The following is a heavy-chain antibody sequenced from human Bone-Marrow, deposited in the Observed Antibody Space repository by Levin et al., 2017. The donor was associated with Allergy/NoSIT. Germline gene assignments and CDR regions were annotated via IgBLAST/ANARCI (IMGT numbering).Heavy chain of an antibody. CDR3: VRTETPDDPFDL. Sequence: GESLKISCKGSGYTFSVYWIGWVRQLPGKGLEWIGIIYVGDSDTRYSPSFQGQVTISADKSISAAYLQWSSLKASDTAIYYCVRTETPDDPFDLWGQGTMISVSS. V-gene: IGHV5-51*01. J-gene: IGHJ3*01. CDR1: GYTFSVYW. CDR2: IYVGDSDT.